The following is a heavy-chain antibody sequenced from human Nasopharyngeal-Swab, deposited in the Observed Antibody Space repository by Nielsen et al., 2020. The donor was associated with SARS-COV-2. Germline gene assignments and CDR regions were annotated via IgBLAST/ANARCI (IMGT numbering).Heavy chain of an antibody. CDR1: GFTFSNYA. J-gene: IGHJ4*02. V-gene: IGHV3-30-3*01. Sequence: GGSLRLSCAASGFTFSNYALHWVRQAPGKGLEWVAVISYDGNLKYYANSVKGRFSISRDNSRNTLYLHMNSLRTDDTGVFYCATEGGSTDFNYWGRGTLVTVSS. D-gene: IGHD3-16*01. CDR2: ISYDGNLK. CDR3: ATEGGSTDFNY.